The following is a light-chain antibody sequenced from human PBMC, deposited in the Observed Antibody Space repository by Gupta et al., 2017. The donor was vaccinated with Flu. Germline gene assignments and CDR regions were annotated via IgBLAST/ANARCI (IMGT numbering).Light chain of an antibody. J-gene: IGKJ1*01. V-gene: IGKV1-39*01. Sequence: IPLTPSPSSLSASVGDRVTITCRASQSISSYLNWYQQKPGKAPKLLIYAASSLQSGVPSRFSGSGSGTDFTLTISSLQPEDFATYYCQQSDSTPWTFGQGTKVEIK. CDR1: QSISSY. CDR2: AAS. CDR3: QQSDSTPWT.